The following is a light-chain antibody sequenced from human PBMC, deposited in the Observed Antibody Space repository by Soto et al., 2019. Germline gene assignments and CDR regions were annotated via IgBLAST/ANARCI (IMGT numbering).Light chain of an antibody. CDR2: EVS. CDR1: SSDVGGYNY. Sequence: QSALTQPASVSGSPGQSITISCTGTSSDVGGYNYVSWYQQHPGKAPKLMIYEVSNRPSGVSNRFSGSKSGNTASLTISGLQADDEADYYCCSYAGSSTLYVFGTGTKLTVL. CDR3: CSYAGSSTLYV. V-gene: IGLV2-14*01. J-gene: IGLJ1*01.